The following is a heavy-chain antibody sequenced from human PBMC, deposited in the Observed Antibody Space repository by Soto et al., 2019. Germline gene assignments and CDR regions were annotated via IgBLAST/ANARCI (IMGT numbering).Heavy chain of an antibody. CDR1: GYTFTGYY. CDR3: ARDIGSSSWDNPRGYYYYYGMDV. D-gene: IGHD6-13*01. J-gene: IGHJ6*02. CDR2: INPNSGGT. Sequence: ASVKVSCKASGYTFTGYYMHWVRQAPGQGLEWMGWINPNSGGTNYAQKFQGWVTMTRDTSISTAYMELSRLRSDDTAVYYCARDIGSSSWDNPRGYYYYYGMDVWGQGTTVTVSS. V-gene: IGHV1-2*04.